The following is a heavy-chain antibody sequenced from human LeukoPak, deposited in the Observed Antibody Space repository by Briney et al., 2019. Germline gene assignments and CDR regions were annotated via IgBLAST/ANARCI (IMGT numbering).Heavy chain of an antibody. CDR2: ISGSGGST. D-gene: IGHD2-2*01. CDR1: GFTFSSYA. CDR3: AKVFQKYCSSTSCYADY. J-gene: IGHJ4*02. V-gene: IGHV3-23*01. Sequence: GGSLRLSCAASGFTFSSYAMNWVRQAPGKGLEWVSAISGSGGSTYYADSVKGRFTISRDNSKNTLHLQMNSLRAEDTAVYYCAKVFQKYCSSTSCYADYWGQGTLVTVSS.